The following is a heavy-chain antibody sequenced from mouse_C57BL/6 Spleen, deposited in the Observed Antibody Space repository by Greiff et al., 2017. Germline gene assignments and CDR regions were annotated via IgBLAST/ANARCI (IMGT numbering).Heavy chain of an antibody. CDR2: IYPGAGDT. V-gene: IGHV1-82*01. CDR3: AREGDYYGFDY. J-gene: IGHJ2*01. D-gene: IGHD1-1*01. Sequence: VQLQQSGPELVKPGASVKISCTASGFAFSSSWMNWVKQRPGKGLEWIGRIYPGAGDTNYNGKVKGKGTLTADKSSSTAYMQLSSLTSEDSAVYFCAREGDYYGFDYWGQGTTLTVSS. CDR1: GFAFSSSW.